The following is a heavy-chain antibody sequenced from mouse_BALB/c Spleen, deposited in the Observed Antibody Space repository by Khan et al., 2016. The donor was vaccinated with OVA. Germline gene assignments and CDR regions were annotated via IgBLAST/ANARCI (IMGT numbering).Heavy chain of an antibody. V-gene: IGHV5-17*02. J-gene: IGHJ2*01. CDR2: ISGDSNNI. CDR3: ATSYFYEYYFDY. CDR1: GFTFSSYG. D-gene: IGHD1-1*01. Sequence: EVELVESGGDLVQPGGSRKLSCAASGFTFSSYGMHWVRQAPEKGLEWVAYISGDSNNIYYADTVKGRFTISRDNLRITLFLQMTSLISQDTAMYYCATSYFYEYYFDYWGRGTTLTVSS.